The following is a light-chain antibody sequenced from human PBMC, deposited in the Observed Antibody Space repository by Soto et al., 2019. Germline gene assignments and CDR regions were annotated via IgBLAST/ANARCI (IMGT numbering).Light chain of an antibody. V-gene: IGKV1-39*01. CDR3: QQSYSTPFT. CDR2: AAS. J-gene: IGKJ3*01. CDR1: QSISSY. Sequence: DIQMTQSPSSLSASVGDRVTITCRARQSISSYLNWYQQKPGKAPKLLIYAASSLQSGVPSRFSGSGSGIDFTLTISSLQPEDFATYYCQQSYSTPFTFGPGTNVDIK.